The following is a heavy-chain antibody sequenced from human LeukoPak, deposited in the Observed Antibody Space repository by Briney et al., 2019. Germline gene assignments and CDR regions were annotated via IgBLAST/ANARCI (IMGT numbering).Heavy chain of an antibody. CDR3: AKVESYNAYAY. Sequence: GRSLRLSCAASGFTFSSYSMHWVRHSPGKGLVWVSRIHNDGTGPIYADSVTGRFTISRDNAKNTLYLQMDSLRAEDTAVYYCAKVESYNAYAYWGQGTLVTVSS. D-gene: IGHD5-24*01. CDR2: IHNDGTGP. J-gene: IGHJ4*02. CDR1: GFTFSSYS. V-gene: IGHV3-74*01.